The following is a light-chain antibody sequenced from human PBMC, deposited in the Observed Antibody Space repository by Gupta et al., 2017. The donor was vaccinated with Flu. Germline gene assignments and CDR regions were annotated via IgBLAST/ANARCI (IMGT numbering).Light chain of an antibody. CDR1: QSVSSY. Sequence: EIVLTQSPATLSLSPGTRATLSCRASQSVSSYLAWYQQKPGQAPSLLIYDASNRATGIPARFSGSGSGTDFTLTISSLEPEDFAVYYCQQRSNWPPITFGGGTKVEIK. J-gene: IGKJ4*01. CDR3: QQRSNWPPIT. CDR2: DAS. V-gene: IGKV3-11*01.